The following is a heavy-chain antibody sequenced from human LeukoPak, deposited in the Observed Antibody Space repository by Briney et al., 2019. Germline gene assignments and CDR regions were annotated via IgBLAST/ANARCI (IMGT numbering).Heavy chain of an antibody. CDR2: IYTSGST. J-gene: IGHJ3*02. CDR3: ARGILSWGTGYSEDAFDI. Sequence: SGTLSLTCTVSGGSISSYYWSWIRQPAGKGLEWIGRIYTSGSTNYNPSLKSRVTMSVDTSKNQFSLKLSSVTAADTAVYYCARGILSWGTGYSEDAFDIWGQGTMVTVSS. V-gene: IGHV4-4*07. D-gene: IGHD2-2*03. CDR1: GGSISSYY.